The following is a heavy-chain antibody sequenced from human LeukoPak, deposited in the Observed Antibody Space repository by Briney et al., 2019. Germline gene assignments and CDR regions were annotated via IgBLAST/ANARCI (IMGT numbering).Heavy chain of an antibody. V-gene: IGHV3-48*04. CDR1: GFTFSSYS. D-gene: IGHD3-22*01. Sequence: PGGSLRLSCAASGFTFSSYSMNWVRQAPGKGLEWVSYISSSSSTIYYADSVKGRFTISRDNAKNSLYLQMNSLRAEDTAVYYCARHYYDSSGSGAFDIWGQGTMVTVSS. CDR2: ISSSSSTI. CDR3: ARHYYDSSGSGAFDI. J-gene: IGHJ3*02.